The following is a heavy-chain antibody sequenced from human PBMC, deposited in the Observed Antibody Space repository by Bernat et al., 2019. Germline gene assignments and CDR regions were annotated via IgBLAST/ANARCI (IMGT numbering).Heavy chain of an antibody. J-gene: IGHJ4*02. CDR1: GFTFSSYA. CDR3: AKGGANWGILDY. D-gene: IGHD7-27*01. V-gene: IGHV3-23*01. Sequence: EVQLLESGGGLVQPGGSLRLSCAASGFTFSSYAMSWVRPAPGEGLEWVSVISGSGGSTYYADSVKGRFTISRDNSKNTVYLQMNSLRAEDTAVYYCAKGGANWGILDYWGQGTLVTVSS. CDR2: ISGSGGST.